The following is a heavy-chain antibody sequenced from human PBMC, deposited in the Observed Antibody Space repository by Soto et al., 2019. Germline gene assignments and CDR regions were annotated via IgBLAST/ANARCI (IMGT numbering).Heavy chain of an antibody. D-gene: IGHD1-26*01. CDR1: GFTFSIYS. Sequence: EVQLVESGGGLVQPGGSLRLTCAASGFTFSIYSMNWVRQAPGKGLEWVSYIMPGSSHIFYADSVKGRFTISRDNDKNSLYLQMNSLIAEDTDLYYCAIEKVGVASVHVFDIWGQGTMVTVSS. CDR2: IMPGSSHI. J-gene: IGHJ3*02. V-gene: IGHV3-48*01. CDR3: AIEKVGVASVHVFDI.